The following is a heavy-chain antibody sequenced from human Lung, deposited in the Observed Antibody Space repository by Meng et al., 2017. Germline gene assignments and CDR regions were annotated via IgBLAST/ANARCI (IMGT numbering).Heavy chain of an antibody. J-gene: IGHJ4*02. CDR3: ARDEDISAAGKLFGDY. CDR1: GYNFPDYY. Sequence: ASVKVSCKPSGYNFPDYYIHWVRQAPGQGLEWMGRIDPKNGDTHYAQKFQGRVTMTGDTSISTAYMDLSELRSDDTAVYYCARDEDISAAGKLFGDYWGQGTLVT. CDR2: IDPKNGDT. V-gene: IGHV1-2*06. D-gene: IGHD6-13*01.